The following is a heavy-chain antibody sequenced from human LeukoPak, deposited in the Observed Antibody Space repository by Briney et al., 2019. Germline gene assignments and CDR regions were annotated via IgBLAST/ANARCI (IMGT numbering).Heavy chain of an antibody. Sequence: PGGSLRLSCAASGFTFSSYSMNWIRQPPGKGLEWIGEINHSGSTNYNPSLRSRVTISVDTSKNQFSLKLSSVTAADTAVYYCASRTIAAAGDNWFDPWGQGTLVTVSS. CDR2: INHSGST. J-gene: IGHJ5*02. CDR3: ASRTIAAAGDNWFDP. V-gene: IGHV4-34*01. CDR1: GFTFSSYS. D-gene: IGHD6-13*01.